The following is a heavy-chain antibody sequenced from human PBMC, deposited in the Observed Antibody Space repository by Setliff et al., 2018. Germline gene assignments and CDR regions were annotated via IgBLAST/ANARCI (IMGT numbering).Heavy chain of an antibody. CDR1: GLPFSDSN. D-gene: IGHD2-15*01. CDR2: IWHDGGNK. J-gene: IGHJ4*02. Sequence: PGGSLRLSCVASGLPFSDSNMHWVRQAPGKGLEWVAVIWHDGGNKYHADSVKGRFTISRDNSKNTLYLQMNSLRPEDTAVYYCARTCSGSGCYAGLESWGQGTPVTAPQ. CDR3: ARTCSGSGCYAGLES. V-gene: IGHV3-33*08.